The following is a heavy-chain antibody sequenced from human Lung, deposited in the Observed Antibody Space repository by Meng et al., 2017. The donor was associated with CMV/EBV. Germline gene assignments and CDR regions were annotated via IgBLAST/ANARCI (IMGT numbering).Heavy chain of an antibody. CDR1: GGIFNSYT. CDR2: NTPLLSMA. Sequence: SVXVSCKASGGIFNSYTFSWVRQAPGQGLEWMGRNTPLLSMANSAQKFQGRLTITADKSTSTVYMELHNLMSEDTAVYYCASATYMTTQQGWFDTWGQGSLVTVSS. D-gene: IGHD4-11*01. J-gene: IGHJ5*02. CDR3: ASATYMTTQQGWFDT. V-gene: IGHV1-69*02.